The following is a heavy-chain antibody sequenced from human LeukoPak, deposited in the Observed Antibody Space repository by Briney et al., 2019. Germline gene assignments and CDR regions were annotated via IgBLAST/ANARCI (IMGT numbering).Heavy chain of an antibody. CDR2: INPSGGST. CDR1: GYTFTSYY. J-gene: IGHJ3*02. V-gene: IGHV1-46*01. CDR3: ARADRALDAFDI. Sequence: ASVKVSCKASGYTFTSYYMHWVRQAPGQGLEWMGIINPSGGSTGYAQKFQGRVTMTRDTSTSTVYMELSSLRSEDTAVYYCARADRALDAFDIWGQGTMVTVSS. D-gene: IGHD3-22*01.